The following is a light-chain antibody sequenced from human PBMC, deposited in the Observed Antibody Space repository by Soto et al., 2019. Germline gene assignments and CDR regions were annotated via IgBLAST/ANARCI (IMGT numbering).Light chain of an antibody. V-gene: IGKV1-9*01. CDR2: AAS. CDR1: QGISSY. Sequence: IQLTQSPSSLSASVGDRVTITCRASQGISSYLVWYQQRPGKAPKVLIYAASTLQSGVPSRFRGSGSGTDFTLTISSLQPEDSATYYCQQLNSYPVTFGQGTKLEIK. J-gene: IGKJ2*01. CDR3: QQLNSYPVT.